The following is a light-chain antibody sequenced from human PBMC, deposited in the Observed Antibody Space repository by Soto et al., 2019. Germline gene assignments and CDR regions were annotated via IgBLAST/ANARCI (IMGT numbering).Light chain of an antibody. Sequence: QAVVTQPPSASASLGASVTLTCTLSSGYSNYKVDWYQQRPGKGPRFVMRVGTGGIVGSKGDGIPDRFSVLGSGLNRYLTIKNIQEEDESDYHCGADHGSGSNLGVVFGGGTQLTVL. CDR1: SGYSNYK. J-gene: IGLJ2*01. V-gene: IGLV9-49*01. CDR2: VGTGGIVG. CDR3: GADHGSGSNLGVV.